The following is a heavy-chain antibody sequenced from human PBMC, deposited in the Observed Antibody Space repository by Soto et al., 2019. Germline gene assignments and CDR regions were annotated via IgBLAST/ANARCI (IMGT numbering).Heavy chain of an antibody. Sequence: QVQLVQSGAEEKKPGASVKVSCMASGYTFTSYAMHWVRQAPGQRLEWMGWINAGNGNTKYSQKFQGRVTITRDTSASTAYMELIRLRSEYTAVYSCARSIVVVTALDYWGQGTLVTVSS. CDR1: GYTFTSYA. V-gene: IGHV1-3*05. J-gene: IGHJ4*02. CDR2: INAGNGNT. CDR3: ARSIVVVTALDY. D-gene: IGHD2-21*02.